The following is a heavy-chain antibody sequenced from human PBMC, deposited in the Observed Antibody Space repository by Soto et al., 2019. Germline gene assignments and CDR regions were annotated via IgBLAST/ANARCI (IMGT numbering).Heavy chain of an antibody. CDR2: IDWDDDK. CDR3: AWCYCSSTSCYYFDY. V-gene: IGHV2-70*11. Sequence: SGPTLVNPTQTLTLTCTFSGFSLSTSGMCVSWIRQPPGKALEWLARIDWDDDKYYSTSLKTRLTISKDTSKNQVVLTMTNMDPVDTATYYCAWCYCSSTSCYYFDYWGQGTLVTVSS. J-gene: IGHJ4*02. D-gene: IGHD2-2*01. CDR1: GFSLSTSGMC.